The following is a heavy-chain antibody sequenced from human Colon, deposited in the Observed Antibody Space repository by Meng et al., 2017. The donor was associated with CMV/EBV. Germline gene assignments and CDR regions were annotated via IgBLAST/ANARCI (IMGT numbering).Heavy chain of an antibody. CDR1: FINIDYY. CDR2: VYANGNT. V-gene: IGHV4-61*02. CDR3: VGPHHYFDY. Sequence: QVQPQQSGPGLVKPSXXLSLTCTGVSFINIDYYWGWIRQPAGKALEYIGRVYANGNTKYNPSLTSRVTISLDTSKKQISLKLTSVTAADTAVYYCVGPHHYFDYWGQGTLVTVSS. J-gene: IGHJ4*02.